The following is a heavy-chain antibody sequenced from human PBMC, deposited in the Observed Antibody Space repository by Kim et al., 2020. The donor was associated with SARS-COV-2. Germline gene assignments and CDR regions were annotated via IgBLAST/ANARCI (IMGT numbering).Heavy chain of an antibody. CDR1: GFTFMTYK. CDR3: VTFDFSY. V-gene: IGHV1-58*02. Sequence: SVKVSCKAAGFTFMTYKMQWVRQTRGQRLEGIGWIDFSSGDTKYAEKFQGRVTITRDKSTSTVYMELSSLRPEDTAVYYCVTFDFSYWRQRSLGNV. J-gene: IGHJ4*02. CDR2: IDFSSGDT.